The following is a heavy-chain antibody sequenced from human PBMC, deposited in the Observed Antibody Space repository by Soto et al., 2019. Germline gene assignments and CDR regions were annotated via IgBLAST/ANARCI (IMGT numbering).Heavy chain of an antibody. D-gene: IGHD3-16*01. CDR3: FEGGDDY. V-gene: IGHV3-15*07. J-gene: IGHJ4*02. CDR1: DFTFSDAW. CDR2: IKSNADGGTI. Sequence: EVQLVESGGGLVKPGGSLRLSCTASDFTFSDAWMNWVRQAPGKGLEWVARIKSNADGGTIHYAAPVKGRFTISRDDSKNILYLQKDSLKTEDTAMYSCFEGGDDYWGQGTLVIVSS.